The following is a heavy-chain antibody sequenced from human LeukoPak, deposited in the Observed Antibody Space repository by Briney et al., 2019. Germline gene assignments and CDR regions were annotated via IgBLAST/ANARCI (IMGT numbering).Heavy chain of an antibody. CDR1: GFILSNYA. D-gene: IGHD2-2*01. CDR2: LGTAGDT. Sequence: GGSLRLSCAASGFILSNYAMHWVRQPAGKGLEWVSALGTAGDTFYPGSVKGRFTISRDNAKKSLFLQMSSLRAEDTAIYYCAKISGTSCYGPSDWWGQGTLVTVSS. J-gene: IGHJ4*02. CDR3: AKISGTSCYGPSDW. V-gene: IGHV3-13*01.